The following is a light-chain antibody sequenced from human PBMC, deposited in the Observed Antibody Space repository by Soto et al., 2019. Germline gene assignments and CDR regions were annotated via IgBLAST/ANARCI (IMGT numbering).Light chain of an antibody. V-gene: IGLV1-44*01. CDR1: SSNIGSNV. J-gene: IGLJ1*01. Sequence: QSVLTQPPSASGTPEQRVTISCSGSSSNIGSNVVNWDQQLPGTAPKLLIYSNNQRPSGVPDRFSGSKSGTSASLAISGLQSEDEADFYCAAWDDSLPGYVVGTGTKLTVL. CDR3: AAWDDSLPGYV. CDR2: SNN.